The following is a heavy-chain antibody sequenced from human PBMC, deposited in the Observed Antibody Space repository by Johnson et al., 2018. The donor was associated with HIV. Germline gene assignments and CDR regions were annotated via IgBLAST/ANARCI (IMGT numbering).Heavy chain of an antibody. V-gene: IGHV3-30*04. J-gene: IGHJ3*02. CDR2: TSYDGNNK. Sequence: QLLESGGDVVQPGRSLRLSCAASGFTFSNYAIHWVRQAPGKGLEWVAVTSYDGNNKYYADSVKGRFTLSRDNSKNTLYLQMNSLGAEDTAVYYCAREGLEQVVSDAFDIWGQGTMVTVSS. CDR1: GFTFSNYA. CDR3: AREGLEQVVSDAFDI. D-gene: IGHD6-6*01.